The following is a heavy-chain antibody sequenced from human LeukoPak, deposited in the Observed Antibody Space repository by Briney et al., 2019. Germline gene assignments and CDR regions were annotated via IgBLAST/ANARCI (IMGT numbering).Heavy chain of an antibody. D-gene: IGHD1-1*01. J-gene: IGHJ5*02. CDR1: GFTLSDHW. CDR2: INVDGSDT. Sequence: GGSLSLSCAASGFTLSDHWMNWVRQPPGKGLLWVSHINVDGSDTDYADSVKGRFTISRDNARNTLYLQMDSLRVEDTAVYYCVRDGTGYPPFDLWGQGNLVTVSS. CDR3: VRDGTGYPPFDL. V-gene: IGHV3-74*01.